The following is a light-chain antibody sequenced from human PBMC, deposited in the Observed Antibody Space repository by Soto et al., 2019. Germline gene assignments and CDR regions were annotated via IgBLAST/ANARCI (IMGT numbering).Light chain of an antibody. CDR1: QSISSW. J-gene: IGKJ1*01. CDR3: QQYNSYWT. Sequence: DLHMTQSPSTLSASVGDRVTITCRASQSISSWLAWYQQKPGKAPKLLIYTASSLASGVPSRFSGSGSGTEFTLTISSLQPDDFATYYCQQYNSYWTFGQGTKVEIK. V-gene: IGKV1-5*03. CDR2: TAS.